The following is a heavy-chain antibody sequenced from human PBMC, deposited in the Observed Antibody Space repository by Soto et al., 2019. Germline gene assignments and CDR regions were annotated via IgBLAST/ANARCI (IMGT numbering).Heavy chain of an antibody. CDR1: GFIFANYA. V-gene: IGHV3-64*01. CDR2: RAPNGTIT. Sequence: EVVLVESGGGVVQPGGSLRLSCAASGFIFANYAMHWVRQAPGKGLDYVAARAPNGTITFYANSVKDRFIISRDNSKNSLYLQMANLRTEDSAVYFRARVGLDAPRDYWGQGTPVSVS. CDR3: ARVGLDAPRDY. J-gene: IGHJ4*02. D-gene: IGHD3-9*01.